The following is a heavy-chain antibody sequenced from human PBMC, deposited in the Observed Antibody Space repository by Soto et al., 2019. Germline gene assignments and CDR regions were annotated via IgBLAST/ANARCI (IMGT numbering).Heavy chain of an antibody. CDR1: GYTFTTYG. V-gene: IGHV1-18*01. Sequence: GASVKVSCKASGYTFTTYGISWVRQAPGQGLEWLGWINAGNGNTNYAQTLQGRVTMTTDTSTSTAYMELRSLRSDDTAVYYCARDGLLWFGEPWGYWGQGTLVTVSS. J-gene: IGHJ4*02. CDR2: INAGNGNT. CDR3: ARDGLLWFGEPWGY. D-gene: IGHD3-10*01.